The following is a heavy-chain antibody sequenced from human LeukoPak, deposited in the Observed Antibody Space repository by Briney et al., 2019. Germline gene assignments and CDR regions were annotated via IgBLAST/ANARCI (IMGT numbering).Heavy chain of an antibody. CDR2: INSDGSST. V-gene: IGHV3-74*01. D-gene: IGHD2-2*01. J-gene: IGHJ3*02. Sequence: QPGGSLRLSCAASGFTFSSYWMHWVRQAPGKGLVWVSRINSDGSSTSYADPVKGRFTISRDNAKNSLYLQMNSLRAEDTAVYYCARTKMAQVDFDAFDIWGQGTKVTVSS. CDR3: ARTKMAQVDFDAFDI. CDR1: GFTFSSYW.